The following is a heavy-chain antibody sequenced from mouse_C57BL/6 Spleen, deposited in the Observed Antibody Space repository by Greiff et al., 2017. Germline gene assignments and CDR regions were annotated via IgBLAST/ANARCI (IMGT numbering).Heavy chain of an antibody. CDR1: GFTFNTYA. Sequence: EVNLVESGGGLVQPKGSLKLSCAASGFTFNTYAMHWVRQAPGKGLEWVARIRSKSSNYATYYADSVKDRFTISRDDSQSMLYLQMNNLKTEDTAMYYCVRDGGYGSSLLYYAMDYWGQGTSVTVSS. CDR2: IRSKSSNYAT. CDR3: VRDGGYGSSLLYYAMDY. J-gene: IGHJ4*01. V-gene: IGHV10-3*01. D-gene: IGHD1-1*01.